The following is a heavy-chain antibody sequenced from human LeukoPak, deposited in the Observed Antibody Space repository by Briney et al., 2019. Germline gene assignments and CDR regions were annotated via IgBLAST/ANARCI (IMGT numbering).Heavy chain of an antibody. CDR1: GFTFSSNW. D-gene: IGHD2-2*01. J-gene: IGHJ6*02. Sequence: GGSLRLSCVASGFTFSSNWMHWVRQGPGKGLVWVSRINSDGSETRHADSVKGRFTISRDNAKNTLYLQMNSLRAEDTAVYYCARDRVGYCSSTSCYRLYYGMDVWGQGTTVTVSS. V-gene: IGHV3-74*01. CDR3: ARDRVGYCSSTSCYRLYYGMDV. CDR2: INSDGSET.